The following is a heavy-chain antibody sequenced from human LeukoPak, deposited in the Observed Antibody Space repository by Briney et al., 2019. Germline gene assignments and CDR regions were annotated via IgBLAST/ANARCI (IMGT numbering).Heavy chain of an antibody. CDR2: IKPDTGAT. CDR3: ARDHDFGPDY. Sequence: ASVKVSCKASGYTFTGHYFHWLRQAPGQGLEWMGWIKPDTGATNFAQRFHGRLTMTTDTSISTGYMELRSLTSDDTAMYYCARDHDFGPDYWGQGTLVTVS. V-gene: IGHV1-2*02. D-gene: IGHD4/OR15-4a*01. CDR1: GYTFTGHY. J-gene: IGHJ4*02.